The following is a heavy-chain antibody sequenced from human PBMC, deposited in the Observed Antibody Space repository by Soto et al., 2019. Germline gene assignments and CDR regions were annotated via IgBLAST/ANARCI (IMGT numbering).Heavy chain of an antibody. CDR1: GFTFSRYA. CDR3: AKNEYSSSLVDY. J-gene: IGHJ4*02. CDR2: ISGSGGST. V-gene: IGHV3-23*01. D-gene: IGHD6-6*01. Sequence: EVQLLESGGGLVQPGGSLRLSCAASGFTFSRYAMSWVRQAPGKGLEWVSAISGSGGSTYYADSVKGRFTISRDNSKNTLYLQMNSLSAEDTAVYYCAKNEYSSSLVDYLGQGTLVTVSS.